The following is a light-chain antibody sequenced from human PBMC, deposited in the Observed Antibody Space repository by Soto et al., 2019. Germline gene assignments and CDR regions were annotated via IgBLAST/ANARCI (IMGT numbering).Light chain of an antibody. CDR3: AAWDDRLTDVR. J-gene: IGLJ2*01. V-gene: IGLV1-44*01. Sequence: QSVLTQPASVSGTPGQRVTISCSGGSSNIGSNIVSWYQLLPGTAPKLLLSNNNQRPSGVPDRFSGSKSGTSASLAISGLQSEDEADYYWAAWDDRLTDVRFGGGTQLTVL. CDR1: SSNIGSNI. CDR2: NNN.